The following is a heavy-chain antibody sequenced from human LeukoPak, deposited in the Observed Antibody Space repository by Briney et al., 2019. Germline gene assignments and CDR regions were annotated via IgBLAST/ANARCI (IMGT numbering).Heavy chain of an antibody. Sequence: SETLSLTCTVSGGSISSYYWSWIRQPPGKGLEWIGYIYYSGSTNYNPSLKSRVTISVDTPKNQFSLKLSSVTAADTAVYYCARLHYDILTGYYSPYYFDYWGQGTLVTVSS. J-gene: IGHJ4*02. CDR3: ARLHYDILTGYYSPYYFDY. V-gene: IGHV4-59*08. CDR1: GGSISSYY. CDR2: IYYSGST. D-gene: IGHD3-9*01.